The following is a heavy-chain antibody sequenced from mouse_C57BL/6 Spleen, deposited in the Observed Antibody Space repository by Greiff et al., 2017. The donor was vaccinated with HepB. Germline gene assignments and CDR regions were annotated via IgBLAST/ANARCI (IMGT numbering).Heavy chain of an antibody. J-gene: IGHJ4*01. CDR1: GYTFTSYW. V-gene: IGHV1-61*01. CDR2: IYPSDSET. D-gene: IGHD2-2*01. Sequence: QVQLQQPGAELVRPGSSVKLSCKASGYTFTSYWMDWVKQRPGQGLEWIGNIYPSDSETHYNQKFKDKATLTVDKSSSTAYMQLSSLTSEDSAVYYCASLGYDENYYAMDYWGQGTSVTVSS. CDR3: ASLGYDENYYAMDY.